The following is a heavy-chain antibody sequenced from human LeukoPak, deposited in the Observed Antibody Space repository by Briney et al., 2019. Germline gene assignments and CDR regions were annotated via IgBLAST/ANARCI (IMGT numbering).Heavy chain of an antibody. CDR2: ISGYGDST. D-gene: IGHD3-10*01. Sequence: GGSLRLSCASSALTFSRHVINWVRQPPGKGLEWVSAISGYGDSTFYADSVKGRFSISRDNSKNTVYLQIDSLRVEDTAVYYCAQDAEEKGYGRPVEYFQHWGQGTLVTVSS. J-gene: IGHJ1*01. CDR1: ALTFSRHV. CDR3: AQDAEEKGYGRPVEYFQH. V-gene: IGHV3-23*01.